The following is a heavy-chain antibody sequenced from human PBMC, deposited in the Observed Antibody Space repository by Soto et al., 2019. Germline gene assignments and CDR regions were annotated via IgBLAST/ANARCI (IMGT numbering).Heavy chain of an antibody. V-gene: IGHV1-69*04. CDR1: GGTFSSYT. CDR2: IIPILGIA. Sequence: SVKVSCKASGGTFSSYTISWVRQAPGQGLEWMGRIIPILGIANYAQNFQDRVSITTDTSTKVACMEMTTLKSDDTAVYYCAREGFYAAGRYSYRYSPPRHYGLDVWGQGATVTVSS. D-gene: IGHD3-16*02. CDR3: AREGFYAAGRYSYRYSPPRHYGLDV. J-gene: IGHJ6*02.